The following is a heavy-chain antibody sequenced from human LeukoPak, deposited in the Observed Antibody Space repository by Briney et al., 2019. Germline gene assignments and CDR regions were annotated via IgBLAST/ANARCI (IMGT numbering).Heavy chain of an antibody. J-gene: IGHJ4*02. D-gene: IGHD3-10*01. V-gene: IGHV4-34*01. CDR1: GGSFSGYY. CDR2: INHSGST. CDR3: ARGAHTRSTMVRGVIDY. Sequence: PSETLSLTCAVYGGSFSGYYWCWIRQPPGKGLEWIGEINHSGSTNYNPSLKSRVTISVDTSKNQFSLKLSSVTAADTAVYYCARGAHTRSTMVRGVIDYWGQGTLVTVSS.